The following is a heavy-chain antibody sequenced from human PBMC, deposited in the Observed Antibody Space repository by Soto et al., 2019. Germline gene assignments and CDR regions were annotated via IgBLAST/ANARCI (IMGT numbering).Heavy chain of an antibody. V-gene: IGHV4-39*01. J-gene: IGHJ4*02. Sequence: QLQLQESGPGLVKPSETLSLTCTVSGGSISSSSYYWGWIRQPPGKGLEWIGSIYYSGSTYYNPSLKSRVTISVDTSKNQFSLKLSSVTAADTAVYYCARQNRDYGDSLDYWGQGTLVTVSS. CDR1: GGSISSSSYY. CDR3: ARQNRDYGDSLDY. CDR2: IYYSGST. D-gene: IGHD4-17*01.